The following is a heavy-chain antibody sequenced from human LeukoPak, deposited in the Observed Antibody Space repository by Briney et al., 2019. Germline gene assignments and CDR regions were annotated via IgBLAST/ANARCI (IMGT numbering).Heavy chain of an antibody. CDR2: IFTSGST. D-gene: IGHD5-24*01. CDR3: ARGVVDMATSFGY. CDR1: GASISSGPYY. J-gene: IGHJ4*02. Sequence: SQTLSLTCTVSGASISSGPYYWSWIRQPAGKPLEWIGRIFTSGSTNYNPSLKSRVTISLDTSKNQFSLNLSSVIAADTAMCYCARGVVDMATSFGYWGQGTLVTVSS. V-gene: IGHV4-61*02.